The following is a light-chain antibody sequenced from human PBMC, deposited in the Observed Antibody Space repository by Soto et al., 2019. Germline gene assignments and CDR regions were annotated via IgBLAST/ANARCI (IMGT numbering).Light chain of an antibody. CDR2: DAF. Sequence: DIQMTQSPSTLSASVGDRVTITCRASQSISSWLAWYQQKPGKAPKLLIYDAFSLERGVSSSFNGRGSGTEITLPSSSLQPDDFATFYCQQYNSYSPYMFGGGTKVEI. J-gene: IGKJ4*02. CDR1: QSISSW. CDR3: QQYNSYSPYM. V-gene: IGKV1-5*01.